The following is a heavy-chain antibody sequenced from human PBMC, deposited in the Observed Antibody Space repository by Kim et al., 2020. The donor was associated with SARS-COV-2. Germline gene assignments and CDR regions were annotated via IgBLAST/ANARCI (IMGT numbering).Heavy chain of an antibody. J-gene: IGHJ2*01. CDR1: GFTFSSYG. V-gene: IGHV3-30*03. CDR3: ARTDYYDSYWYFDL. D-gene: IGHD3-22*01. CDR2: ISYDGSNK. Sequence: GGSLRLSCAASGFTFSSYGMHWVRQAPGKGLEWVAVISYDGSNKYYADSVKGRFTISRDNSKNTLYLQMNSLRAEDTAVYYCARTDYYDSYWYFDLWGRGTLVTVSS.